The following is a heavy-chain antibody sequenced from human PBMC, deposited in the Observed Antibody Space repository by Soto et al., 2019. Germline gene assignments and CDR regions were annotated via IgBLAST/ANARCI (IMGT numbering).Heavy chain of an antibody. CDR3: ARDLDANSYGMGY. V-gene: IGHV1-24*01. J-gene: IGHJ4*02. CDR2: FDAEDGET. D-gene: IGHD5-18*01. CDR1: GYTLTELS. Sequence: ASVKVSCKVSGYTLTELSMHWVRQAPGKGLEWMGGFDAEDGETIYAQKFQGRVTMTTDTSTSTAYMELRSLRSDDTAVYYCARDLDANSYGMGYWGQGTLVTVS.